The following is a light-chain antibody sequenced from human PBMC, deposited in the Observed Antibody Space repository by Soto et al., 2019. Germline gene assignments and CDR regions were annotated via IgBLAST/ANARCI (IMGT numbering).Light chain of an antibody. J-gene: IGKJ1*01. CDR1: QTISGW. CDR2: DAS. CDR3: LQYNGYYRT. Sequence: DIQMTQSPSTLSGSVGDTVTITCRASQTISGWLAWYQQRPGKAPNLLIFDASTLESGVPSRFSGSGSGTTFTLTISRLQADDFATYYCLQYNGYYRTFGQGTKVDIK. V-gene: IGKV1-5*01.